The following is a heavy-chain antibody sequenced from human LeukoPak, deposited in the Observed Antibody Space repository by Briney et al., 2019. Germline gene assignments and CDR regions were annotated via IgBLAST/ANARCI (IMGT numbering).Heavy chain of an antibody. J-gene: IGHJ4*02. Sequence: GGSLRLSCTASGFTFGDYAMSWVRQAPGKGLEWVGFIRSKAYGGTTEYAASVKGRFTISRDDSKNTLYLQMNSLRAEDTAVYYCAQYYYDSSGYYYGPNFDYWGQGTLVTVSS. CDR3: AQYYYDSSGYYYGPNFDY. D-gene: IGHD3-22*01. CDR2: IRSKAYGGTT. V-gene: IGHV3-49*04. CDR1: GFTFGDYA.